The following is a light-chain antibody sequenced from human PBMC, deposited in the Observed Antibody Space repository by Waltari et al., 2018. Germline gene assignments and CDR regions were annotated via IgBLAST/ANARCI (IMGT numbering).Light chain of an antibody. CDR1: RRDIGTYNL. J-gene: IGLJ3*02. Sequence: QSALTQPASVSGSPGQSLTISSKGTRRDIGTYNLVSWYHQHPGRAPQVVIYEVTKRPSGVSNRFSGSKSGYTASLTVSGLQTEDESDYYCCSYAGDSLWVFGGGTKLTVL. CDR2: EVT. CDR3: CSYAGDSLWV. V-gene: IGLV2-23*02.